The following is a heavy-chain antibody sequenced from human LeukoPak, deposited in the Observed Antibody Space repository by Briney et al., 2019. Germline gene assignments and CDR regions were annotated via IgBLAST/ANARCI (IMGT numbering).Heavy chain of an antibody. Sequence: SETLSLTCAVYGGSFSGYYWSWIRQPPGKGLEWIGEINHSGSTNYNPSLNSRVTISVDTSKNQFSLKLSSVTAADTAVYYCAREYSSSIGAFDIWGQGTMVTVSS. V-gene: IGHV4-34*01. D-gene: IGHD6-6*01. CDR2: INHSGST. CDR3: AREYSSSIGAFDI. CDR1: GGSFSGYY. J-gene: IGHJ3*02.